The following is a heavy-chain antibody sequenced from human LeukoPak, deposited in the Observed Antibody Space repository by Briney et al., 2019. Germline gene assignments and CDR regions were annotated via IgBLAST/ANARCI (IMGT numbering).Heavy chain of an antibody. CDR2: ISSSGSTI. CDR3: ARAKTTVTTSLDY. CDR1: GFTFSDYY. D-gene: IGHD4-17*01. Sequence: SGGSLRLSCAASGFTFSDYYMSWIRQAPGKGLEWVSYISSSGSTIYYADSVKGRFTISRDNAKNSLYLQMNSLRAEDTAVYYCARAKTTVTTSLDYWGQGTLVTVSS. J-gene: IGHJ4*02. V-gene: IGHV3-11*01.